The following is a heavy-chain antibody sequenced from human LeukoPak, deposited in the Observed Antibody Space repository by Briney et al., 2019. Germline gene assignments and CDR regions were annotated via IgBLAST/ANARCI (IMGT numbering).Heavy chain of an antibody. V-gene: IGHV3-33*01. CDR1: GFTFSSYG. D-gene: IGHD6-13*01. Sequence: GRSLRLSCAASGFTFSSYGMRWVRQAPGKGLEWVAVIWYDGSNKHYADSVKGRFTISRDNSKNTLYLQMNSLRAEDTAVYYCARGGYSSSWYFPDWGQGTLVTVSS. J-gene: IGHJ4*02. CDR2: IWYDGSNK. CDR3: ARGGYSSSWYFPD.